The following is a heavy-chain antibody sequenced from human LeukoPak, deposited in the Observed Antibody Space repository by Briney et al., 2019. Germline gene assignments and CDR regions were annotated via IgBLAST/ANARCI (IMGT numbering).Heavy chain of an antibody. V-gene: IGHV4-59*01. CDR2: IYYSGST. D-gene: IGHD2-15*01. Sequence: PSETLSLTCTVPGGSISSYYWSWIRQPPGKGLEWIGYIYYSGSTNYNPSLKSRVTISVDTSKNQFSLKLSSVTAADTAVYYCARDNSVVAATTYFDYWGQGTLVTVSS. CDR1: GGSISSYY. J-gene: IGHJ4*02. CDR3: ARDNSVVAATTYFDY.